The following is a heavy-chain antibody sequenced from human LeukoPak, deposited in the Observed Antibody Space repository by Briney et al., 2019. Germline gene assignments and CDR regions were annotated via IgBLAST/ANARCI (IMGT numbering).Heavy chain of an antibody. Sequence: ASVKVSCKASGYTFTSYGISWVRQAPGQGLEWMGWISAYNGNTNYAQKLQGRVTMTTDTSTSTAYMELRSLRSDDTAVYYCARDRVAVAGTVGDFDYWGQGTLVTVSS. V-gene: IGHV1-18*01. CDR1: GYTFTSYG. CDR3: ARDRVAVAGTVGDFDY. J-gene: IGHJ4*02. D-gene: IGHD6-19*01. CDR2: ISAYNGNT.